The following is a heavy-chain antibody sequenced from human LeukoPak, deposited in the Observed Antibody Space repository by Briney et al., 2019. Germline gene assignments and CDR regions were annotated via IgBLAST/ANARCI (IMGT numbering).Heavy chain of an antibody. V-gene: IGHV1-18*01. D-gene: IGHD6-13*01. Sequence: GASVKVSCKASGYTFSNNGISWVRQAPGQGLEWMGWISVYNSNTNSAQNLQGRVTMTTDTSTSTAYMELRSLRSDDTAVYYCARGVAAAGVFDYWGQGTLVTVSS. CDR1: GYTFSNNG. J-gene: IGHJ4*02. CDR3: ARGVAAAGVFDY. CDR2: ISVYNSNT.